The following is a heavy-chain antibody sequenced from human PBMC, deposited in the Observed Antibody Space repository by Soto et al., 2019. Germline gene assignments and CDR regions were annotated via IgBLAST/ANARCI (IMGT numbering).Heavy chain of an antibody. V-gene: IGHV4-31*03. J-gene: IGHJ6*02. D-gene: IGHD2-15*01. CDR3: ARGGYIVSTPSDYYYGMDV. Sequence: SETLSLTCTVSGGSISSGGYYWCWIRQHPGKGLEWMGYIYYSGSTYYNPSLKSRVTISVDTSKNQFSLKLSSVTAADTAVYYCARGGYIVSTPSDYYYGMDVWGQGTTVTVSS. CDR2: IYYSGST. CDR1: GGSISSGGYY.